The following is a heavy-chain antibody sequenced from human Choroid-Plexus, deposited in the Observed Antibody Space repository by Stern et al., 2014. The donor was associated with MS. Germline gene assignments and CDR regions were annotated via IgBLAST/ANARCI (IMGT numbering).Heavy chain of an antibody. CDR3: AIDQRGITIFGVVTDYYYLGMDV. D-gene: IGHD3-3*01. Sequence: VQLVESGAEVKKPGASVKVSCKTSGYIFTGYYIHWVRQAHGQGLEWMAWIKPNTGGTKYAQKFQGRVTMSRDTSISTAYVELSSLTSDDTAVYYCAIDQRGITIFGVVTDYYYLGMDVWGQGTTVTVSS. CDR1: GYIFTGYY. V-gene: IGHV1-2*02. CDR2: IKPNTGGT. J-gene: IGHJ6*02.